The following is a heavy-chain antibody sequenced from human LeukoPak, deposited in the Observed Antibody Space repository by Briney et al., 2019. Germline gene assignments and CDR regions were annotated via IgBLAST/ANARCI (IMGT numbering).Heavy chain of an antibody. J-gene: IGHJ4*02. CDR2: IIPIFGTA. CDR1: GGTFSSYA. Sequence: GASVKVSCKASGGTFSSYAISWVRQAPGQGLEWMGGIIPIFGTANYAQKFEGRVTITADKSTSTAYMELSSLRSEDTAVYYCARKRSSSWDGFDDWGQGTLVTVSS. D-gene: IGHD6-13*01. V-gene: IGHV1-69*06. CDR3: ARKRSSSWDGFDD.